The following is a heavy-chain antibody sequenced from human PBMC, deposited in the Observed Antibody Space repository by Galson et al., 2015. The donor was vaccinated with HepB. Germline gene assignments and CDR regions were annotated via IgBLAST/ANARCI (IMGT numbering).Heavy chain of an antibody. J-gene: IGHJ5*01. V-gene: IGHV2-5*02. Sequence: PALVKPTQTLTLTCTFSGFSLSTSGVGVGWIRKSPGKAPEWLALIYWDDEKRYSPSLKSRLTVTKDTSGNQVVLTMTNMDPVDTATYYCAHRPGGKWLRLNIWFDSWGQGTLVTVSS. D-gene: IGHD5-12*01. CDR2: IYWDDEK. CDR1: GFSLSTSGVG. CDR3: AHRPGGKWLRLNIWFDS.